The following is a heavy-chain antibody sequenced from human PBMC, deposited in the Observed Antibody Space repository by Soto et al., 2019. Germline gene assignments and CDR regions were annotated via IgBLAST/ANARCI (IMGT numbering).Heavy chain of an antibody. CDR1: GGTVSSGGYY. J-gene: IGHJ4*02. Sequence: SETLSLTCTVSGGTVSSGGYYWSWIRQPPGKGLEWIWYISSRGSANYNPSLKSRVTISVDTSKNQFSLRLTSVTAADTAVYYCAMAGNYRYFDAWGQGTLVTVSS. CDR3: AMAGNYRYFDA. CDR2: ISSRGSA. D-gene: IGHD1-7*01. V-gene: IGHV4-61*08.